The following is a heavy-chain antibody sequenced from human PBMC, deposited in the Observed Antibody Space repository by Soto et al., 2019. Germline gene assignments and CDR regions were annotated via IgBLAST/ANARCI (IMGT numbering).Heavy chain of an antibody. J-gene: IGHJ6*02. D-gene: IGHD6-19*01. CDR2: IYYSGST. V-gene: IGHV4-59*01. Sequence: PSETLSLTCTVSGGSISSYYWSWIRQPPGKGLEWIGYIYYSGSTNYNPSLKSRVTISADTSKNQFSLKLSSVTAADTAVYYCARGRAVAGYYYYYYGMDVWGQGTTVTVSS. CDR3: ARGRAVAGYYYYYYGMDV. CDR1: GGSISSYY.